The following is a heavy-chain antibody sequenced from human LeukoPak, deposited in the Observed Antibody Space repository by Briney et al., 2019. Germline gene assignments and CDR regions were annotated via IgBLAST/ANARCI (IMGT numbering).Heavy chain of an antibody. J-gene: IGHJ4*02. CDR2: IIPILGIA. CDR3: ARGVGSGWYYFDY. Sequence: SVKVSCKASGGTFSSYAISWVRQAPGQGLEWMGRIIPILGIANYAQKFQGRVTITADKSTSTAHMELSSLRSEDTAVYYCARGVGSGWYYFDYWGQGTLVTVSS. V-gene: IGHV1-69*04. D-gene: IGHD6-19*01. CDR1: GGTFSSYA.